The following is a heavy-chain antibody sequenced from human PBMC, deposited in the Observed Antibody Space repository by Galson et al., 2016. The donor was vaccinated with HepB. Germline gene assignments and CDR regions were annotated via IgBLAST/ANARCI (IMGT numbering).Heavy chain of an antibody. Sequence: SLRLSCAASGFTFSSYPLNWVRQAPGKGLEWLSYIGHIVSVVYYADSVKGRFTISRDNAKNSLYLQMNSLRDEDTAVYYCVRDSGRAYGMDVWGQGTTVTVSS. D-gene: IGHD6-25*01. CDR2: IGHIVSVV. J-gene: IGHJ6*02. V-gene: IGHV3-48*02. CDR1: GFTFSSYP. CDR3: VRDSGRAYGMDV.